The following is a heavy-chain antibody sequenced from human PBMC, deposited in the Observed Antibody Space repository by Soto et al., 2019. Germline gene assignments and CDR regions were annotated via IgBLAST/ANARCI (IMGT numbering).Heavy chain of an antibody. J-gene: IGHJ4*02. CDR2: INPDGSTT. V-gene: IGHV3-74*01. D-gene: IGHD2-2*01. CDR1: GFTFSSYW. Sequence: EVQLVESGGGLVQPGGSLRLSCAASGFTFSSYWMHWVRQAPGKGLVWVSRINPDGSTTSYADSVKGRFTISRDNAKNTLYLQMNSLRAEDTAVYRCARVSVSSYQFDYWGQGTLVTVSS. CDR3: ARVSVSSYQFDY.